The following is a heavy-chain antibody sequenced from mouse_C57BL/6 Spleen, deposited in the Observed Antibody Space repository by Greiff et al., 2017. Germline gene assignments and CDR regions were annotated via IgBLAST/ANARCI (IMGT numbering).Heavy chain of an antibody. CDR2: IHPNSGST. D-gene: IGHD1-1*01. CDR3: ARSSTVVDY. Sequence: QVQLKQPVAELVKPGASVKLSCKASGYTFTSYWMHWVKQRPGQGLEWIGMIHPNSGSTNYNEKFKSKATLTVDKSSSTAYMQLSSLTSEDSAVYYCARSSTVVDYWGKGTTLTVSS. V-gene: IGHV1-64*01. CDR1: GYTFTSYW. J-gene: IGHJ2*01.